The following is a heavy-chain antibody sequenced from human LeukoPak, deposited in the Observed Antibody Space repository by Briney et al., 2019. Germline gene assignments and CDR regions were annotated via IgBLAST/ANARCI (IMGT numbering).Heavy chain of an antibody. Sequence: GGSLRLSCAASGFIFSKYAMQCVRQTPGKGLEWVAAIWNDGSDENYADSVKGRFTISSDNSKNTLYLQMNSLRAEDTAVYYCAFEIGRSQGAFDIWGQGTMITVSS. CDR3: AFEIGRSQGAFDI. J-gene: IGHJ3*02. CDR1: GFIFSKYA. V-gene: IGHV3-33*01. CDR2: IWNDGSDE. D-gene: IGHD1-26*01.